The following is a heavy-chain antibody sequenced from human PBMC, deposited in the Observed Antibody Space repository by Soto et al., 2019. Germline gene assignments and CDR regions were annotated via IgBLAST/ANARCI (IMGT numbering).Heavy chain of an antibody. CDR3: ARSPDSSGYYPRWYYYGMDV. CDR1: GGSISGHY. J-gene: IGHJ6*02. Sequence: SETLALTCAVYGGSISGHYWNWIRQPPGKGLEWIGEINHSGRTNYNPSLKSRVTISVDTSKNQFSLNLGSVTAADTAVYYCARSPDSSGYYPRWYYYGMDVWGQGTTVTVSS. D-gene: IGHD3-22*01. V-gene: IGHV4-34*01. CDR2: INHSGRT.